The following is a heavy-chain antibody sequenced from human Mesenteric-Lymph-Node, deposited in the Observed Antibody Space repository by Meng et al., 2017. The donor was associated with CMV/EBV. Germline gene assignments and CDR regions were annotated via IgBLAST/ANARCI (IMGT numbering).Heavy chain of an antibody. Sequence: SQTLSLTCAVYGGSFSGYYWSWIRQPPGKGLEWIGEINHSGSTNYNPSLKRRVTISVDTSKNQFSLKLSSVTAADTAVYYCARAHRWFDPWGQGTLVTVSS. J-gene: IGHJ5*02. CDR1: GGSFSGYY. CDR2: INHSGST. V-gene: IGHV4-34*01. CDR3: ARAHRWFDP.